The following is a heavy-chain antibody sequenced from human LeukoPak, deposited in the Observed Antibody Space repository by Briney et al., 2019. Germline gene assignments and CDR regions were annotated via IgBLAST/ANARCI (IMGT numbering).Heavy chain of an antibody. Sequence: PSETLSLTCTVSGYPISSGYYWGWIRQPPGKGLEWIGSIYHSGSTYYNPSLKSRVTISVDTSKNQFSLKLSSVTAADTAVYYCANSPTGLTGTTGANWGQGTLVTVSS. D-gene: IGHD1-7*01. V-gene: IGHV4-38-2*02. J-gene: IGHJ4*02. CDR3: ANSPTGLTGTTGAN. CDR2: IYHSGST. CDR1: GYPISSGYY.